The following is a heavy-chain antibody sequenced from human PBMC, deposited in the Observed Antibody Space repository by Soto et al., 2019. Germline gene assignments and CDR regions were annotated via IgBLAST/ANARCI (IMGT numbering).Heavy chain of an antibody. CDR3: ARGLSFSGYYYYMDV. V-gene: IGHV4-34*01. CDR2: TNPGGST. D-gene: IGHD3-3*02. CDR1: GGSISGYY. J-gene: IGHJ6*03. Sequence: ETLSLTCAVYGGSISGYYWSWIRQPPGKGLEWIGETNPGGSTNYNPSLKSRVTISVDTSKNQFSLELSSVTAADTAVYYCARGLSFSGYYYYMDVWGKGTTVTVSS.